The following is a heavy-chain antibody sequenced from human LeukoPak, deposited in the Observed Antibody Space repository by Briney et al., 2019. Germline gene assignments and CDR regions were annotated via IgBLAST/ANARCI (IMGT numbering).Heavy chain of an antibody. CDR3: ARDRGRTYYDSSGSINYYYYMDV. V-gene: IGHV3-53*01. D-gene: IGHD3-22*01. CDR2: IYSGGST. CDR1: GLTVSSNC. Sequence: GGSLRLSCTASGLTVSSNCMSWVRQAPGKGLKWVSVIYSGGSTYYADSVKGRFTISRDNSKNTLYLQMNSLRAEDTAVYYCARDRGRTYYDSSGSINYYYYMDVWGKGTTVTISS. J-gene: IGHJ6*03.